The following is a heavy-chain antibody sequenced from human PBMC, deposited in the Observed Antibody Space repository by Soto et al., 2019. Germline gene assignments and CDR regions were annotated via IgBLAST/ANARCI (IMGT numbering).Heavy chain of an antibody. J-gene: IGHJ6*02. V-gene: IGHV3-7*01. CDR1: GFTFSSYW. Sequence: EVQLVESGGGLVQPGGSLRLSCAASGFTFSSYWMSWVRQAPGKGLEWVANIKRDGSEKYYVDSVKGRFTISRDNAKNSLYLQMNSLRAEDTAVYYCARDIVATIAFDYYYGMDVWGQGTTVTVSS. D-gene: IGHD5-12*01. CDR2: IKRDGSEK. CDR3: ARDIVATIAFDYYYGMDV.